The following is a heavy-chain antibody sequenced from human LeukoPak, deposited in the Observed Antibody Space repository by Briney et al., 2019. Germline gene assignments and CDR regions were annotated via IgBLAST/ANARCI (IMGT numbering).Heavy chain of an antibody. CDR1: GGSISSYY. Sequence: MASETLSLTCTVSGGSISSYYWSWIRQPAGKGLEWIGSIYHSGSTYYNPSLKSRVTISVDASKNQFSLKLSSVTAADTAVYYCARVLDSSGYYKDAFDIWGQGTMVTVSS. CDR3: ARVLDSSGYYKDAFDI. CDR2: IYHSGST. J-gene: IGHJ3*02. D-gene: IGHD3-22*01. V-gene: IGHV4-4*07.